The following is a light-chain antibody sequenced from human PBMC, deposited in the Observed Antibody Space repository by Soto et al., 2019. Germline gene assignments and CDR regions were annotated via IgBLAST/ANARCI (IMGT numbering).Light chain of an antibody. CDR1: SSDVGGYNY. J-gene: IGLJ1*01. Sequence: QSGLAQPASGSGSRGQSITISCTGTSSDVGGYNYVSWYQQHPGKAPKLMIYEVSNRPSGVSNRFSGSKSGNTASLTISGLQAEDEADYYCSSYTSSSTEYVFGTGTKVTVL. CDR3: SSYTSSSTEYV. V-gene: IGLV2-14*01. CDR2: EVS.